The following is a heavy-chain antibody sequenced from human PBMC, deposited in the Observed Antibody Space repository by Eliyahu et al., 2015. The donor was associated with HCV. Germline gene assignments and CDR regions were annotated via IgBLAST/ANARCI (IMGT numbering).Heavy chain of an antibody. J-gene: IGHJ4*02. CDR3: ARMGPPHYGYCSGGSCYSDY. CDR1: GGTFSSYA. Sequence: QVQLVQSGAEVKKPGSSVKVSCKASGGTFSSYAISWVRQAPGQGLEWMGGIIPIFGTANYAQKFQGRVTITADESTSTAYMELSSLRSEDTAVYYCARMGPPHYGYCSGGSCYSDYWGQGTLVTVSS. D-gene: IGHD2-15*01. V-gene: IGHV1-69*01. CDR2: IIPIFGTA.